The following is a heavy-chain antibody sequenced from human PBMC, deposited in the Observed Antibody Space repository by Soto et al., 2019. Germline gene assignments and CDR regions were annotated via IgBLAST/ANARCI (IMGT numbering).Heavy chain of an antibody. J-gene: IGHJ6*01. V-gene: IGHV1-69*04. CDR3: ARDWGGTAYYCYGMDV. D-gene: IGHD3-16*01. CDR2: IIPILGIA. CDR1: GGTFSSYT. Sequence: GASVKVSCKASGGTFSSYTISWVRQAPGQGLEWMGRIIPILGIANYAQKFQGRVTITADKSTSTAYMELSSLRSEDTAVYYCARDWGGTAYYCYGMDVWGQGTTVTVSS.